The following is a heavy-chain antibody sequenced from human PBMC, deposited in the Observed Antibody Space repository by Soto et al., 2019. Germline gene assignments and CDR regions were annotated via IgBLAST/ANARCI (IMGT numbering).Heavy chain of an antibody. J-gene: IGHJ4*02. CDR3: ARAGGRYDCGDYVELD. D-gene: IGHD4-17*01. V-gene: IGHV4-30-4*01. Sequence: QVQLQESGPGLVKPSQTLSLTCTVSGGSISSGDYFWSWIRQPPGKGLEWIGYIYYSGSTYYNPSVKGRVTRAVETSKNQVSLKLRSVTAADTAVYYWARAGGRYDCGDYVELDWGQGTLVTVSS. CDR2: IYYSGST. CDR1: GGSISSGDYF.